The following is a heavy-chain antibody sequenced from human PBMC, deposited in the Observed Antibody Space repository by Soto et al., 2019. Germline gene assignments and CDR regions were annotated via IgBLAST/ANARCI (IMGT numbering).Heavy chain of an antibody. J-gene: IGHJ4*02. D-gene: IGHD4-4*01. CDR2: IYYSGST. Sequence: SETLSLTCTVSGGSVSSGSYYWSWIRQPPGKGLEWIGYIYYSGSTNYNPSLKSRFTISVDTSKNQFSLKLSSVTAADTAVYYCARVSDAPTVTLLDYWGQGTLVTVSS. V-gene: IGHV4-61*01. CDR3: ARVSDAPTVTLLDY. CDR1: GGSVSSGSYY.